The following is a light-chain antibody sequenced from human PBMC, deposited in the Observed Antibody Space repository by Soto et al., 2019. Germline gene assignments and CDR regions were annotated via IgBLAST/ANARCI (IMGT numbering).Light chain of an antibody. CDR2: GAS. CDR3: QLYGSSPPFT. J-gene: IGKJ3*01. V-gene: IGKV3-20*01. Sequence: EIVLTQSPGTLSLSPGDRATLFCRASQSVSNSYLAWYHQKPGQAPRLLIYGASVRVTGIPDRFSGSGSGTDFTLTISTLEPEDFAVYYCQLYGSSPPFTFGPGTKVDIK. CDR1: QSVSNSY.